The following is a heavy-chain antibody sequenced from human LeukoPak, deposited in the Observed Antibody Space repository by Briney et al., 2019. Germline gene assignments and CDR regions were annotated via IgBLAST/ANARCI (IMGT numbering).Heavy chain of an antibody. Sequence: SETLSLTCAVYGRSFSGYYWSWIRQPPGKGLEWIGEINHSGSTNYNPSLKSRVTISVDTSKNQFSLKLSSVTAADTAVYYCARPGGGSGSYYRYYYYMDVWGKGTTVTVSS. CDR2: INHSGST. J-gene: IGHJ6*03. D-gene: IGHD3-10*01. CDR1: GRSFSGYY. V-gene: IGHV4-34*01. CDR3: ARPGGGSGSYYRYYYYMDV.